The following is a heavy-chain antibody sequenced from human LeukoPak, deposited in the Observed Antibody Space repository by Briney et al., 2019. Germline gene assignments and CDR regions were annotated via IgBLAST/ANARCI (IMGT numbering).Heavy chain of an antibody. V-gene: IGHV1-2*02. CDR1: GYTFTAYY. CDR3: ARVFSSSWYFEDYYYYMDV. CDR2: INPNSGGT. J-gene: IGHJ6*03. D-gene: IGHD6-13*01. Sequence: GASVKVSYKASGYTFTAYYRHWVRQAPGQGLEWMGWINPNSGGTNYAQKFQGRVTMTRDTSISTAYMELSRLRSDDTAVYYCARVFSSSWYFEDYYYYMDVWGKGTTVTVSS.